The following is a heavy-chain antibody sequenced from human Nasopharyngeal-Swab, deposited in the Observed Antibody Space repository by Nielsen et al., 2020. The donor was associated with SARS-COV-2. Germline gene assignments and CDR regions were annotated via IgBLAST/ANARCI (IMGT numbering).Heavy chain of an antibody. Sequence: GSLRLSCTVSGDSISSIGYYWGWIRQPPGKGLQFIGSVYYSGATYYSPSLKSRVTISVDTAKNQFYLQLNSVTAADTAVYFCARLRTTKPDIWGQGTLVTVSS. J-gene: IGHJ4*02. D-gene: IGHD1-1*01. CDR1: GDSISSIGYY. CDR2: VYYSGAT. CDR3: ARLRTTKPDI. V-gene: IGHV4-39*01.